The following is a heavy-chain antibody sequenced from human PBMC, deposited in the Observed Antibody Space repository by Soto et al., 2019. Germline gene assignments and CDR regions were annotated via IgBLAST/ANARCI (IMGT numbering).Heavy chain of an antibody. V-gene: IGHV3-30-3*01. D-gene: IGHD3-3*01. CDR1: GFTFSSYA. CDR2: ISYDGSNK. J-gene: IGHJ4*02. CDR3: ARGNKYYDFWSGYPPTRD. Sequence: QVQLVESGGGVVQPGRSLRLSCAASGFTFSSYAMHWVRQAPGKGLEWVAVISYDGSNKYYADSVKGRFTISRDNSKNTLYLQMNSLRAEDTAVYYCARGNKYYDFWSGYPPTRDWGQGTLVTVSS.